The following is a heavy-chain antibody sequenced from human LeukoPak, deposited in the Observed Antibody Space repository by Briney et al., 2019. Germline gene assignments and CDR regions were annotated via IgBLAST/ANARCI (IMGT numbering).Heavy chain of an antibody. V-gene: IGHV3-21*01. D-gene: IGHD2-2*01. J-gene: IGHJ6*02. Sequence: GGSLRLSCAASGFTFSSYSMNWVRQAPGKGLEWVSSISSSSSYIYYADSVKGRFTISRDNAKNSLYLQMNSLRAEDTAVCYCARVDIVVVPAVKYYYYYYGMDVWGQGTTVTVSS. CDR3: ARVDIVVVPAVKYYYYYYGMDV. CDR1: GFTFSSYS. CDR2: ISSSSSYI.